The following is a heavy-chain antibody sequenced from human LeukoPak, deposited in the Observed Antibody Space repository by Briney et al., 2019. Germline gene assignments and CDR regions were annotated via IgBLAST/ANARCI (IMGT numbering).Heavy chain of an antibody. CDR3: ARYHVGFDAFSN. V-gene: IGHV4-4*07. CDR2: IYTSGST. D-gene: IGHD2-2*01. Sequence: AETLTLTCTVSVHSFTGYYRSCVRQPAGKGLEWIGRIYTSGSTKYNPSFQGRVTMSLDTSKNQFSLRLSSVTAADTAIYYCARYHVGFDAFSNWGQGTLVTVSS. CDR1: VHSFTGYY. J-gene: IGHJ4*02.